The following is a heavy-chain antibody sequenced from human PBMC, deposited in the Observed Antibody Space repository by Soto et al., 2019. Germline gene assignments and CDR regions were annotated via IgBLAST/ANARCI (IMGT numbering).Heavy chain of an antibody. CDR1: GFIFNRYG. CDR2: IWYDGSNK. Sequence: QVQLVESGGGVVQPGRSLRLSCAASGFIFNRYGMHWVRQVPGKGLEWVADIWYDGSNKNYADSVKGRFTISRDNSKNTQSLQLNSLGAEDTAGYYCGRGPGRPSLRNCGMDVWGQGTTVAVSS. V-gene: IGHV3-33*01. J-gene: IGHJ6*02. CDR3: GRGPGRPSLRNCGMDV.